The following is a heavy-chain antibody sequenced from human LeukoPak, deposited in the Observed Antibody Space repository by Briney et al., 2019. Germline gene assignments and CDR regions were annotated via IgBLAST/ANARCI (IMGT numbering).Heavy chain of an antibody. V-gene: IGHV3-48*03. CDR2: ISSSGSTI. D-gene: IGHD7-27*01. CDR3: ARLGLSAGFVGDH. Sequence: GGSLRLSCAASGFTFSSFEMIWVRQAPGKGLEWVSYISSSGSTIYYADSVKGRFTISRDNAKNSLYVQMNSLSAEDTAVYYCARLGLSAGFVGDHWGQGTLVTVSS. CDR1: GFTFSSFE. J-gene: IGHJ4*02.